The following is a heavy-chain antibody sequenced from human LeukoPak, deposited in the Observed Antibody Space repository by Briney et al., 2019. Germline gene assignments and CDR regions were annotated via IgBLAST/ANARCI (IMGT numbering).Heavy chain of an antibody. CDR1: GGSISSGGYY. D-gene: IGHD3-3*01. J-gene: IGHJ6*03. CDR2: IYYSGST. V-gene: IGHV4-31*03. Sequence: PSQTLSLTCTVSGGSISSGGYYWSWIRQHPGKGLEWIGYIYYSGSTYYNPSLKSRVTISVDTSKNQFSLKLSSVTAADTAVYYSARVEGSYYDFWSGYYKGYYYYMDVWGKGTTVTVSS. CDR3: ARVEGSYYDFWSGYYKGYYYYMDV.